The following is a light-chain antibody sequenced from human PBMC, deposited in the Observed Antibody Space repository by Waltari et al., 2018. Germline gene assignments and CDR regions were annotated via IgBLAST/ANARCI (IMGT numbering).Light chain of an antibody. CDR1: QSLLYSSNNKNY. CDR2: WAS. Sequence: DIVMTQSPDSLAVSLGERATINCKSSQSLLYSSNNKNYLAWYQQKPGQPPKLLIYWASTRKSGVPDRFSGSGSGTDFTLTISSLQAEDVAVYYCQQYYITPPYTFGQGTKLEIK. V-gene: IGKV4-1*01. CDR3: QQYYITPPYT. J-gene: IGKJ2*01.